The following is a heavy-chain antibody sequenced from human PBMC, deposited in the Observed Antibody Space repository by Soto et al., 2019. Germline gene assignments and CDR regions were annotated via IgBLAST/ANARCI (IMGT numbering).Heavy chain of an antibody. CDR2: ISYDGSNK. Sequence: PGGSLRLSCAASGFTFSSYGMHWVRQAPGKGLEWVAVISYDGSNKYYADSVKGRFTISRDNSKNTLYLQMNSLRAEDTAVYYCAKDRGPIVVVPAALEGHLGGIDVWGQGTTVTVSS. CDR1: GFTFSSYG. V-gene: IGHV3-30*18. CDR3: AKDRGPIVVVPAALEGHLGGIDV. D-gene: IGHD2-2*01. J-gene: IGHJ6*02.